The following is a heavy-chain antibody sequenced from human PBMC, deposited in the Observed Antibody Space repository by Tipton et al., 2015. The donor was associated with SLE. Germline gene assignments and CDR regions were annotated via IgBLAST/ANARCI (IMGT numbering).Heavy chain of an antibody. CDR1: YGSINTFY. Sequence: TLSLTCSVSYGSINTFYWSWIRKPPGKGLEWIGRIYTSGSTNYNPSLKRRVTISVDTSKKQFSLKLSSVTAADTAVYYCARVKGYCSSTSCLGWYFDYWGQGTLVTVSS. CDR2: IYTSGST. D-gene: IGHD2-2*01. CDR3: ARVKGYCSSTSCLGWYFDY. J-gene: IGHJ4*02. V-gene: IGHV4-4*08.